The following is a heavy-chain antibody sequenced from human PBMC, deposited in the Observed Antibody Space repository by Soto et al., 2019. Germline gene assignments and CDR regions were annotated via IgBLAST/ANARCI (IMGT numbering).Heavy chain of an antibody. V-gene: IGHV3-23*01. CDR3: AKAPYWYIVVGSYRRCHFDY. D-gene: IGHD2-2*01. CDR2: ISGSGGST. Sequence: EVQLLESGGGLVQPGGSLRLSCAASGFTFSSYAMSWVRQAPGQGLEWVSTISGSGGSTYYADSVQGRFTISRDNSKNTLYRQMNSLRAEDTAVYHCAKAPYWYIVVGSYRRCHFDYWGQGTLVTVSS. J-gene: IGHJ4*02. CDR1: GFTFSSYA.